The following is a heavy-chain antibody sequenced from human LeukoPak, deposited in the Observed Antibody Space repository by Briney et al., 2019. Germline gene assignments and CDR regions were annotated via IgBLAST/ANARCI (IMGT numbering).Heavy chain of an antibody. Sequence: GGSLRLSCAASGFTFSSYAMSWVRQAPGKGLEWVSAISGSGGSTYYADSVKARFTISRDKSKKTLYLQMNSLRAEDTAVYYCAKLPVAGTIRQIDYWGQGTLVTVSS. D-gene: IGHD6-19*01. CDR3: AKLPVAGTIRQIDY. V-gene: IGHV3-23*01. CDR2: ISGSGGST. J-gene: IGHJ4*02. CDR1: GFTFSSYA.